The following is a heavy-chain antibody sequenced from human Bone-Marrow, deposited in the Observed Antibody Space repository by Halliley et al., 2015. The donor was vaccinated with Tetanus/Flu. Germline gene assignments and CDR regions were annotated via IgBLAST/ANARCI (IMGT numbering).Heavy chain of an antibody. Sequence: TLSLTCTVSGGSITIYYWSWIRQPPGKGLEWVGFIFYGGYTNYNPSLKSRVAISGDTSKNQLSLKLSSVTAADTAVYYCARSRHYDSSGSRPSPPLDNWGQGTLVPVSS. CDR3: ARSRHYDSSGSRPSPPLDN. CDR2: IFYGGYT. D-gene: IGHD3-22*01. CDR1: GGSITIYY. V-gene: IGHV4-59*01. J-gene: IGHJ4*02.